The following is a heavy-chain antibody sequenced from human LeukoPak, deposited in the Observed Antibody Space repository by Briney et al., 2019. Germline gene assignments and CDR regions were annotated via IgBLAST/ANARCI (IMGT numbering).Heavy chain of an antibody. Sequence: KPSETLSLTCTVSGDSIGSYFWSWIRQSPGKGLEWIGHIYHSGSTNYTPSLKSRVSILVDTSKNQFSLKLTSVTSADTAVYYCARDGPAYTSRWYDYYYGLDVWGQGTTVTVSS. CDR2: IYHSGST. V-gene: IGHV4-59*01. D-gene: IGHD2-2*01. CDR1: GDSIGSYF. CDR3: ARDGPAYTSRWYDYYYGLDV. J-gene: IGHJ6*02.